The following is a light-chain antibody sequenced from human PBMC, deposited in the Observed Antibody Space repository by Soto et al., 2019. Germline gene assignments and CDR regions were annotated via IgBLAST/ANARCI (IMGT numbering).Light chain of an antibody. J-gene: IGKJ1*01. CDR1: QTISSW. CDR2: KAS. CDR3: QHYNSYSEA. V-gene: IGKV1-5*03. Sequence: DIQMTQSPSTLSGSVGDRVTITCRASQTISSWLAWYQQKPGKAPKRLIYKASTLKSGVPSRFSGSGSGTEFTLTLSSLQPDDFAPYYCQHYNSYSEAFGQGTKVELK.